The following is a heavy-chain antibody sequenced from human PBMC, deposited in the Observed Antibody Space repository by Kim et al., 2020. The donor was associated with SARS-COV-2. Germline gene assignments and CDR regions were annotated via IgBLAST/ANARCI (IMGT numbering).Heavy chain of an antibody. CDR3: VKDALRITIFGADRAAEYFQH. D-gene: IGHD3-3*01. CDR1: GFTFSSYA. CDR2: ISSNGGST. J-gene: IGHJ1*01. Sequence: GGSLRLSCSASGFTFSSYAMHWVRQAPGKGLEYVSAISSNGGSTYYAYSVKGRFTISRDNSKNTLYLQMSSLRAEDTAVYYCVKDALRITIFGADRAAEYFQHWGQGTLVTVSS. V-gene: IGHV3-64D*09.